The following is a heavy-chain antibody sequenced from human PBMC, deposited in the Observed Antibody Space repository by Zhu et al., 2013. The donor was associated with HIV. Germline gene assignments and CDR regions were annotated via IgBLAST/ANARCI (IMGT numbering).Heavy chain of an antibody. D-gene: IGHD2-2*01. V-gene: IGHV1-69*13. CDR2: IIPFFGTA. CDR1: GYTFTSYG. CDR3: ATKDIVAVPTTLYYYYVWTS. J-gene: IGHJ6*04. Sequence: QVQLVQSGAEVKKPGASVKVSCKASGYTFTSYGISWVRQAPGQGLEWMGGIIPFFGTANYAQKFQGRVTITADESTSTVYMELSSLRSEDTAVYYCATKDIVAVPTTLYYYYVWTSGPGDRRSPSPQ.